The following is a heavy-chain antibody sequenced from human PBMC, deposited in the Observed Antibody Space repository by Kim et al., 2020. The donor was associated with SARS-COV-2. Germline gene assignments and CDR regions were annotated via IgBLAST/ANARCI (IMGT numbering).Heavy chain of an antibody. J-gene: IGHJ5*02. Sequence: GGSLRLSCVVSGFTVSSDYMSWVRQAPGKGLEWVSVIYSGGRTYYADSVKGRFSISRDSSKNTLYLQMNSLRAEDTAVYYCARHDWFDPWGQGTLVTDSS. CDR3: ARHDWFDP. V-gene: IGHV3-66*04. CDR1: GFTVSSDY. CDR2: IYSGGRT.